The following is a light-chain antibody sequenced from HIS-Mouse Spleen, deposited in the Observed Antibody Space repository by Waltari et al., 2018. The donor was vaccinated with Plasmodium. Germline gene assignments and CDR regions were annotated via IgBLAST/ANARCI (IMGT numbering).Light chain of an antibody. CDR2: DVS. CDR3: CSYAGSYTLV. CDR1: SSHAGGYNY. Sequence: QSALTPPRSVSGSPGQSVPIPCTGTSSHAGGYNYVPWYQQHPGKAPKLMIYDVSKRPSGVPDRFSGSKSGNTASLTISGLQAEDEADYYCCSYAGSYTLVFGGGTKLTVL. V-gene: IGLV2-11*01. J-gene: IGLJ2*01.